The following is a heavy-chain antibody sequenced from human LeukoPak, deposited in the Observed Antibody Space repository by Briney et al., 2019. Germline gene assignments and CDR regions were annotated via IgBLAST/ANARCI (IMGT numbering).Heavy chain of an antibody. CDR2: ISGSGNNT. Sequence: GGSLRLSCAASGFTFNPYAMTWVRQAPGKGLEWVSTISGSGNNTYYADSVKGRFTLSRDNSKNTLDLQMDSLRAEDTAVYYCAKDLGYCSGGSCYAGPSIPDYWGQGTLVTVSS. V-gene: IGHV3-23*01. J-gene: IGHJ4*02. D-gene: IGHD2-15*01. CDR1: GFTFNPYA. CDR3: AKDLGYCSGGSCYAGPSIPDY.